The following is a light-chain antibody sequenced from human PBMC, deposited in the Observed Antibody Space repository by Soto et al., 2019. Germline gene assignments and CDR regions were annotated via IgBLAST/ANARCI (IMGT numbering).Light chain of an antibody. CDR1: QSVSSY. Sequence: EIVLTQSPATLSLSPGERATPSCRASQSVSSYLAWYQQKPGQAPRLLIYDASNRATGILARFSGSGSGTDFTLTISSLEPEDFAVYYCQQRSNWPPLTFGGGTKVDIK. CDR2: DAS. V-gene: IGKV3-11*01. J-gene: IGKJ4*01. CDR3: QQRSNWPPLT.